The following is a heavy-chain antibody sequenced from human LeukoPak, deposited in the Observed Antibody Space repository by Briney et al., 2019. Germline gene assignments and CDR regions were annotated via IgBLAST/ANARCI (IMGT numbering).Heavy chain of an antibody. CDR3: ARRYCSSTSCFHFDY. J-gene: IGHJ4*02. Sequence: ASVKVSCKASGYTFTYYGSSWVRQAPGQGREGMGWISVYNGNTNYAQNLHGRVTMTTDTSTSTAYMELRSLRSDDTAVYYCARRYCSSTSCFHFDYWGQGTLVTVSS. CDR2: ISVYNGNT. V-gene: IGHV1-18*01. D-gene: IGHD2-2*01. CDR1: GYTFTYYG.